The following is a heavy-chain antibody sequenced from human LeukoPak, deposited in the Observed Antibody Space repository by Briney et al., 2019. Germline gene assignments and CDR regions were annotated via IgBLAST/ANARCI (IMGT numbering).Heavy chain of an antibody. V-gene: IGHV3-15*07. CDR3: TTDFAGSGSYKY. J-gene: IGHJ4*02. CDR2: IKRKTEGRTT. Sequence: GGSLRLSCAASGFTFSNAWMSWVRQAPGKGLEWVGRIKRKTEGRTTDYGAPAKGRFTSSPDNSKNTLYLQMNTLKTADTPVYYCTTDFAGSGSYKYWGQGTLVTASP. CDR1: GFTFSNAW. D-gene: IGHD3-10*01.